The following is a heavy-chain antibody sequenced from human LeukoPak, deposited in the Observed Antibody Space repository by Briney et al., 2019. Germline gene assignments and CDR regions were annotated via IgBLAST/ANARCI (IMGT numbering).Heavy chain of an antibody. D-gene: IGHD1-26*01. CDR2: ISSSSTI. CDR3: ARDPPSGTYAFDI. V-gene: IGHV3-48*01. CDR1: GFTFSSYS. J-gene: IGHJ3*02. Sequence: GGSLRLSCAASGFTFSSYSMNWVRQAPGKGLEWVSYISSSSTIYYADSVKGRFTISRDNAKNSLYLQMNSLRAEDTAVYYCARDPPSGTYAFDIWGQGTMVTVSS.